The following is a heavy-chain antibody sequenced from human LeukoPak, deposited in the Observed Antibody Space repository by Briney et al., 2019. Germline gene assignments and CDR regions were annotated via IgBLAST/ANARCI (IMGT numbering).Heavy chain of an antibody. Sequence: GGSPRLSCAASGFTFSSYWMHWVRQAPGKGLVWVSRINSDGSGTSYAGSVKGRFTISRDNAKNTLYLQMNSLRAEDTAVYYCARNYDILTGYIFDYWGQGTLVTVSS. D-gene: IGHD3-9*01. CDR2: INSDGSGT. CDR3: ARNYDILTGYIFDY. V-gene: IGHV3-74*01. CDR1: GFTFSSYW. J-gene: IGHJ4*02.